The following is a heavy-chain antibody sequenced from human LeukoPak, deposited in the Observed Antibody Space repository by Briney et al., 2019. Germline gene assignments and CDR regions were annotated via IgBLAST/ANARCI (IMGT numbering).Heavy chain of an antibody. D-gene: IGHD6-25*01. CDR2: INSDGSST. V-gene: IGHV3-74*01. CDR3: ARDSRYDYYYMDV. Sequence: GGSLRLSCAASGFTFSSYSMHWVRPAPWKGLAWVSRINSDGSSTSYADSVKRQFTISRDNAKNTLYLQMNSLRAEDTAVYYCARDSRYDYYYMDVWGKGTTVTVSS. J-gene: IGHJ6*03. CDR1: GFTFSSYS.